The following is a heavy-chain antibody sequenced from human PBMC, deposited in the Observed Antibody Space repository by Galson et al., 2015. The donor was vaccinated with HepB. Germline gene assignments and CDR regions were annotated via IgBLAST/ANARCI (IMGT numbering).Heavy chain of an antibody. V-gene: IGHV4-31*03. J-gene: IGHJ4*02. CDR1: GGSISSGGYY. CDR2: IYYSGST. Sequence: TLSLTCTVSGGSISSGGYYWSWIRQHPGKGLEWIGYIYYSGSTYYNPSLKSRVTISVDTSKNQFSLKLSSVTAADTAVYYCARVGPLGIVIDYWGQGTLVTVSS. D-gene: IGHD3-22*01. CDR3: ARVGPLGIVIDY.